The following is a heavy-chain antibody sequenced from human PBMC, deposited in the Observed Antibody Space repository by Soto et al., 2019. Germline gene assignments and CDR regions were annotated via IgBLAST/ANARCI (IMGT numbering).Heavy chain of an antibody. CDR3: ARQRSDFTIFNGMDV. CDR2: IYYSGST. D-gene: IGHD3-3*01. Sequence: PSETLSLTCTVSGGAISSSSYYWVWIRQPPGKGLEWIGSIYYSGSTYYNPSLKSRVTISVDTSKNQFSLKLSSVTAADTAVYYCARQRSDFTIFNGMDVWGQGTTVTVSS. CDR1: GGAISSSSYY. V-gene: IGHV4-39*01. J-gene: IGHJ6*02.